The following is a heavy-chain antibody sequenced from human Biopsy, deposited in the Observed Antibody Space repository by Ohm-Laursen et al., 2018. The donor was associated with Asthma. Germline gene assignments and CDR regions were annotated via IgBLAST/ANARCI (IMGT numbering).Heavy chain of an antibody. J-gene: IGHJ4*02. D-gene: IGHD1-26*01. Sequence: SLRISCKASGFTFDDYAMHWVRQAPGKGLEWVSGISWNSGSIGYADSVKGRFTISRDNAKNSLYLQMNSLRAEDTALYYCAKGEWELLEANFDYWGQGTLVTVSS. CDR1: GFTFDDYA. CDR3: AKGEWELLEANFDY. CDR2: ISWNSGSI. V-gene: IGHV3-9*01.